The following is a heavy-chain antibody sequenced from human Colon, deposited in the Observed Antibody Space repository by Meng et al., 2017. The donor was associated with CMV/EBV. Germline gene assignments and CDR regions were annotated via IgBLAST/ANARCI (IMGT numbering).Heavy chain of an antibody. V-gene: IGHV3-9*01. CDR2: ITWNSETI. CDR1: GFTFDDHA. Sequence: SLKISCAASGFTFDDHAMHWVRQVPGKGPEWVAGITWNSETIAYGDSVKGRFTVSRDNAKTAPYLQMNSLRAEDTALYYCAKDVGANFFYGLDVWGQGTTVTVSS. CDR3: AKDVGANFFYGLDV. D-gene: IGHD1-26*01. J-gene: IGHJ6*02.